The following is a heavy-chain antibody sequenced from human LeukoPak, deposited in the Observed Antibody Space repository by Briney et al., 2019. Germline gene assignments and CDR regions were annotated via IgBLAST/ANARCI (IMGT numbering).Heavy chain of an antibody. V-gene: IGHV1-2*02. J-gene: IGHJ4*02. CDR1: GYTFTDYY. D-gene: IGHD2-2*01. CDR2: INPNDGDT. CDR3: ARANFLYCSSSTCLFDY. Sequence: ASVRVSCKASGYTFTDYYMHWVRQAPGQGFEWMGWINPNDGDTNYAQKFQGRVTMTRDTSISTAHMEVSRLRPDDTAVYYCARANFLYCSSSTCLFDYWGQGTLVTVSS.